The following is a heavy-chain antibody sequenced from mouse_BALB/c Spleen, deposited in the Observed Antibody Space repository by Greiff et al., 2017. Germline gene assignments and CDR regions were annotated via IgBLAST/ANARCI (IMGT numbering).Heavy chain of an antibody. CDR3: ARTYHRYGSGMDY. J-gene: IGHJ4*01. CDR2: IYPGDGDT. Sequence: QVQLQQSGAELARPGASVKLSCKASGYTFTSYWMQWVKQRPGQGLEWIGAIYPGDGDTRYTQKFKGKATLTADKSSSTAYMQLSSLASEDSAVYYCARTYHRYGSGMDYWGQGTSVTVSS. CDR1: GYTFTSYW. D-gene: IGHD2-14*01. V-gene: IGHV1-87*01.